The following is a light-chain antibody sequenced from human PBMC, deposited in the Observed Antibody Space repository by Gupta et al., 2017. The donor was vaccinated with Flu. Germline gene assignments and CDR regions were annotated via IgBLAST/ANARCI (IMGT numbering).Light chain of an antibody. CDR2: NVS. V-gene: IGKV1-6*01. J-gene: IGKJ4*01. CDR3: LHDYNYPLT. CDR1: QDIRNT. Sequence: AIQMNQSPSSLSASVGDRVTITCRASQDIRNTLGWYQQKPGKAPKLLMYNVSTLQSGVPSRFSGSGSGTDFTLTISSLQPEDLATYYCLHDYNYPLTFGGGTKVEIK.